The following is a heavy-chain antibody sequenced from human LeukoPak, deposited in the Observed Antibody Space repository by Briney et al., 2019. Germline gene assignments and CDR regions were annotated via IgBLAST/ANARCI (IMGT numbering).Heavy chain of an antibody. V-gene: IGHV5-51*01. CDR2: IDPGDSDT. D-gene: IGHD5-24*01. CDR3: ARHAPRWLQSKLGFDP. CDR1: GYSFTSYW. J-gene: IGHJ5*02. Sequence: GESLKISCKGSGYSFTSYWIGWVRQMPGKGLEWMGIIDPGDSDTRYSPSFQGQVTISADKSISTAYLQWSSLKASDTAMYYCARHAPRWLQSKLGFDPWGQGTLVTVSS.